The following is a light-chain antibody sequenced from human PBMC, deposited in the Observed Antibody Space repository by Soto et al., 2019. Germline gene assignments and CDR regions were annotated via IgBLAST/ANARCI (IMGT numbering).Light chain of an antibody. CDR3: LQDYNYPRT. J-gene: IGKJ1*01. CDR2: AAS. Sequence: AIQMTQSPSSLSASVGDTVTITCRASQGIRNDLSWYQEKPGMAPKLLIYAASSLQTGVPSRFSGSGGGTEFTLTITSLQPEDFATYYCLQDYNYPRTFGQGTKVEIK. V-gene: IGKV1-6*01. CDR1: QGIRND.